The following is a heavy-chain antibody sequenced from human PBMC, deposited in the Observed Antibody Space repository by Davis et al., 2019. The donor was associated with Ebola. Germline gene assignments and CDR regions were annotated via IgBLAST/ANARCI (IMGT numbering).Heavy chain of an antibody. CDR1: GFTLSSYW. J-gene: IGHJ6*02. D-gene: IGHD3-9*01. V-gene: IGHV3-74*01. CDR3: VRDSFDRKNYYGMDV. CDR2: INPDGSHT. Sequence: PGGSLRLSCAASGFTLSSYWMHWVRQAPGKGLVWVSRINPDGSHTAYADSVKGRFTISRDNAKNTVYVHMNSLRAGDTAVYYCVRDSFDRKNYYGMDVWGQGTTVTVSS.